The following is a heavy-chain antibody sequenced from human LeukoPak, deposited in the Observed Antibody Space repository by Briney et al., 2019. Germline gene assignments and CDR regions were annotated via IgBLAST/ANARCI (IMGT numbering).Heavy chain of an antibody. CDR2: ITRSSTYI. CDR1: GYTYSTYI. J-gene: IGHJ4*02. V-gene: IGHV3-21*01. D-gene: IGHD4-17*01. CDR3: ARDGNGSGDSPDY. Sequence: GGSLTLPCTASGYTYSTYIMKWLRHARGEGLEWVSSITRSSTYIYYTDSVKGRFAISRDDAKNSMYLQLNSMRGEDTAVYYCARDGNGSGDSPDYWGQGTLVTVSS.